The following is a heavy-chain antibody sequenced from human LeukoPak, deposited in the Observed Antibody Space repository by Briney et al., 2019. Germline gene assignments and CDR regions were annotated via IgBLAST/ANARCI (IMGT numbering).Heavy chain of an antibody. CDR1: GFTFSSYS. J-gene: IGHJ4*02. V-gene: IGHV3-21*01. D-gene: IGHD2-15*01. CDR2: ISSSSSYI. CDR3: ARDLLGYCSGGSCYPPDY. Sequence: GGSLRLSCAASGFTFSSYSMNWVRQAPGKGLEWVSSISSSSSYIYYADSVKGRFTISRDNVKNSLYLQMNSLRAEDTAVYYCARDLLGYCSGGSCYPPDYWGQGTLVTVSS.